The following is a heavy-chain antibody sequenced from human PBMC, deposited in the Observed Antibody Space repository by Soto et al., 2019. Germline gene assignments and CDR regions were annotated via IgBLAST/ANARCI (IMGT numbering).Heavy chain of an antibody. CDR3: ARGGRYRENYYFGMDV. Sequence: GGSLRLSCAASGFTLSNFWMHWVRQAPGEGLEWVSRINSDGRSTSYVDSVKGRFTISRDNANNTLYLEMNSLRVEDTAVYFCARGGRYRENYYFGMDVWGQGTTVTVSS. D-gene: IGHD1-26*01. V-gene: IGHV3-74*01. J-gene: IGHJ6*02. CDR1: GFTLSNFW. CDR2: INSDGRST.